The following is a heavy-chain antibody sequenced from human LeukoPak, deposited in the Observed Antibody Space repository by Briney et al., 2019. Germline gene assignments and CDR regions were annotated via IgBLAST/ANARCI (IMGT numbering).Heavy chain of an antibody. J-gene: IGHJ4*02. CDR3: AKLYGDYADY. Sequence: GGSLRLSCAASGFTFSSYGMHWVRQAPGKGLEWVAVISYDGSKKYYADSVKGRFTISRDNSKNTLYLQMNSLRAEDTAVYYCAKLYGDYADYWGQGTLVTVSS. V-gene: IGHV3-30*18. D-gene: IGHD4-17*01. CDR1: GFTFSSYG. CDR2: ISYDGSKK.